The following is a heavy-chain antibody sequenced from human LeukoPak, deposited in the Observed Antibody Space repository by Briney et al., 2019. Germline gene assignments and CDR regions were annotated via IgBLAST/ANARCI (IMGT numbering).Heavy chain of an antibody. V-gene: IGHV4-4*07. CDR2: ICTSGST. CDR3: ARDRTTPNPPDDYGDYVGIPGYYYYMDV. J-gene: IGHJ6*03. D-gene: IGHD4-17*01. Sequence: SETLSLTCAVSGGSIISYYWSWIRQPAGKGLEWIWRICTSGSTNYNPSLKSRVTMSVDTSKNHFSLKLSSVTAADTAVYYCARDRTTPNPPDDYGDYVGIPGYYYYMDVWGKGTTVTVSS. CDR1: GGSIISYY.